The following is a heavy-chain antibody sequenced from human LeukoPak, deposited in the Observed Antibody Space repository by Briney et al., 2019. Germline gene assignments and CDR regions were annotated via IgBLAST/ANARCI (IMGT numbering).Heavy chain of an antibody. CDR1: RFTFTTYA. V-gene: IGHV3-30*18. CDR2: ISYDGSNK. J-gene: IGHJ4*02. CDR3: AKELDYGGNSPFHY. D-gene: IGHD4-23*01. Sequence: PGGSLRLSCAASRFTFTTYAMDWVLQAPGKGLEWVAFISYDGSNKYYVDSVKGRFTISRDNSKNTLYLQMNSLRAEDTAVYYCAKELDYGGNSPFHYWGQGTLVTVSS.